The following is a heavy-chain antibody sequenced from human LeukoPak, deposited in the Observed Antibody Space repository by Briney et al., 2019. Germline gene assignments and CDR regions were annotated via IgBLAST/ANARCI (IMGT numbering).Heavy chain of an antibody. J-gene: IGHJ3*02. CDR2: IYYNGIT. D-gene: IGHD1-26*01. CDR1: GGSIITSSYY. Sequence: SETLSLTCTVSGGSIITSSYYWGWIRQPPGKGLEWIASIYYNGITHYNPSLKSRVTISVDTPKNQFSLKLRSVSAADTAVYYCARHSGSGTLHDAFDIWGRGTMVTVSS. V-gene: IGHV4-39*01. CDR3: ARHSGSGTLHDAFDI.